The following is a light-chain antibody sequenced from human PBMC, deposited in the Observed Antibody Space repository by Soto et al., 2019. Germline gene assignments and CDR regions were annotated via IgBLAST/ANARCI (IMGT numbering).Light chain of an antibody. J-gene: IGLJ1*01. CDR2: DVS. CDR1: SSDVGAYKY. Sequence: QAVVTQPASVSGSPGQSITISCTGTSSDVGAYKYVSWYQQHPGKAPKLMIYDVSNRPSGVSNRFSGSKSGNTASLTISGLQAEDEADYYCNSYTTSSTYVFGTGTKLTVL. V-gene: IGLV2-14*01. CDR3: NSYTTSSTYV.